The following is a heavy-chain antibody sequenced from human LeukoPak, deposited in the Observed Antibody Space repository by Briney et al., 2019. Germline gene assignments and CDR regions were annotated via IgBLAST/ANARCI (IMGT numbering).Heavy chain of an antibody. D-gene: IGHD1-26*01. V-gene: IGHV1-69*13. CDR2: IIPIFGTA. J-gene: IGHJ4*02. Sequence: GASVKLSCKASGGTFSSYAISWVRQAPGQGLEWMGGIIPIFGTANYAQKFKGRVTITADESTSTAYMELSSLRSEDTAVYYCARDLYWQVGATKGGFDYWGQGTLVTVSS. CDR1: GGTFSSYA. CDR3: ARDLYWQVGATKGGFDY.